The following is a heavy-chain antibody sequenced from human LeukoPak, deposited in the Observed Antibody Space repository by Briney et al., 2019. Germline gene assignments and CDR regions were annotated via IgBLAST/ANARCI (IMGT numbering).Heavy chain of an antibody. J-gene: IGHJ6*03. CDR2: IYYSGST. Sequence: SETLSLTCTVSGGSISSYYWSWIRQPPGKGLEWIGYIYYSGSTNYNPSLKGRVTISVDTSKNQFSLTLSSVTAADTAVYYCASSYYDILTGSYYYYMDVWGKGTTVTVSS. CDR1: GGSISSYY. CDR3: ASSYYDILTGSYYYYMDV. V-gene: IGHV4-59*01. D-gene: IGHD3-9*01.